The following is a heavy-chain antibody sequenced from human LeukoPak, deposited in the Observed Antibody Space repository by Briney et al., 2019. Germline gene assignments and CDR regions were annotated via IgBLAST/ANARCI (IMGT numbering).Heavy chain of an antibody. CDR3: ARGSYYDY. CDR2: ISTYNGDT. D-gene: IGHD1-26*01. V-gene: IGHV1-18*01. Sequence: SVKVSCKASGYTFTDYGISWVRQAPGQGLEWMGWISTYNGDTNFAQKFQGRVTMTTDTSTNTAYMELRSLTSDDTAVYYCARGSYYDYWGQGTLVTVSS. CDR1: GYTFTDYG. J-gene: IGHJ4*02.